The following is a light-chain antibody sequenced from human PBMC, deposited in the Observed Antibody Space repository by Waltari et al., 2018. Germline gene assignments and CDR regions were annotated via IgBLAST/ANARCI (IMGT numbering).Light chain of an antibody. CDR1: QSVLYSPNNKNY. J-gene: IGKJ1*01. V-gene: IGKV4-1*01. Sequence: DIVMTQSPDSLAVSLGERATINCKSSQSVLYSPNNKNYLAWYQQKPGQPPNLLSYWASTRESGVPDRFSGSGSGTDFTLTISSLQAEDVAVYYCQQYYSTPTFGQGTKVEIK. CDR3: QQYYSTPT. CDR2: WAS.